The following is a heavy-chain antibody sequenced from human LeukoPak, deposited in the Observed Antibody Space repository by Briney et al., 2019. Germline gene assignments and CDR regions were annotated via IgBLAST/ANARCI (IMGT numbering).Heavy chain of an antibody. CDR1: GYTFTSYG. V-gene: IGHV1-18*01. Sequence: ASVKVSCKASGYTFTSYGISWVRQAPGKGLEWMGWISAYNGNTNYAQKLQGRVTMTTDTSTSTAYMELRSLRSDDTAVYYCARGPTYYDILTGYEFDPWGQGTLVTVSS. J-gene: IGHJ5*02. CDR3: ARGPTYYDILTGYEFDP. CDR2: ISAYNGNT. D-gene: IGHD3-9*01.